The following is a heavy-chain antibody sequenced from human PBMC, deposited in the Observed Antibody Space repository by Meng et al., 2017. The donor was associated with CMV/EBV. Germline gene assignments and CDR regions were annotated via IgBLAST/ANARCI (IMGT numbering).Heavy chain of an antibody. V-gene: IGHV1-2*02. CDR1: GYTVTDYY. D-gene: IGHD6-19*01. Sequence: QVQLVQWGAEVKKPGDYVKLSWNASGYTVTDYYIHLVRQAPGQGFQWMGWINPNDDTNYAQNFQGRVTMTRDMSINTIYMELSRLTSEDTAVYYCARSSGWSRFDYWGHGTLVTVSS. CDR3: ARSSGWSRFDY. J-gene: IGHJ4*01. CDR2: INPNDDT.